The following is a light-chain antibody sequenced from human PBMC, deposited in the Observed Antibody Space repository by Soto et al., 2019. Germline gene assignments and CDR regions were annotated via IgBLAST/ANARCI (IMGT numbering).Light chain of an antibody. CDR3: AAWDDSLHGYV. J-gene: IGLJ1*01. V-gene: IGLV1-44*01. CDR2: SNN. CDR1: SSNIGSNT. Sequence: QSVLTQPPSASGTPGQRVTISCSGSSSNIGSNTVNWYQQLPGTAPKLLIYSNNQRPSGVPDRFSGSKSGTSASLAISGLQSEDEADYYCAAWDDSLHGYVFGTGTKV.